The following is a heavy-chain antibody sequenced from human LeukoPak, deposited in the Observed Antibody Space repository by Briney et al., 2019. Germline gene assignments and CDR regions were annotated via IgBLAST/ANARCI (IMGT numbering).Heavy chain of an antibody. Sequence: GRSLRLSCVVSGFTFGHVALHWVRQAPGKGPEWVAVTSYNGNENFYADSVRGRFTISRDNSKNTLFLKMSRLRVEGRAVYCWARMALLTGGIASGFIYWGEGALVTVSS. CDR2: TSYNGNEN. CDR3: ARMALLTGGIASGFIY. CDR1: GFTFGHVA. D-gene: IGHD3-9*01. V-gene: IGHV3-30-3*01. J-gene: IGHJ4*02.